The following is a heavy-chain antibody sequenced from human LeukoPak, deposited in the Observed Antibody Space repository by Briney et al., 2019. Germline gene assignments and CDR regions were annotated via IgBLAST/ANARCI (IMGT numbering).Heavy chain of an antibody. Sequence: GGSLRLSCAVSGFTFSSYGMHWVRQAPGKGLEWVAVISYDGSNKYYADSVKGRFTISRDNSKNTLYLQMNSLRAEDTAVYCCSKARIVGPPTPLRFWGQGTLVTVSS. J-gene: IGHJ4*02. CDR1: GFTFSSYG. CDR2: ISYDGSNK. D-gene: IGHD1-26*01. CDR3: SKARIVGPPTPLRF. V-gene: IGHV3-30*18.